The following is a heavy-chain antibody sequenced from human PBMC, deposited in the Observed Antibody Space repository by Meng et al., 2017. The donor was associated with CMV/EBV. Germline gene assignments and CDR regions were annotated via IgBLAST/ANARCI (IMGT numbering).Heavy chain of an antibody. J-gene: IGHJ4*03. Sequence: SLKISCAASGFTFDDYAMHWVRQAPGKGLEWVSGISWNSGSIGYADSVKGRFTISRDNAKNSLYLQMNSLRAEDTALYYCAKAGAAGTGAFDYWGQGTTVTVSS. V-gene: IGHV3-9*01. D-gene: IGHD6-13*01. CDR1: GFTFDDYA. CDR3: AKAGAAGTGAFDY. CDR2: ISWNSGSI.